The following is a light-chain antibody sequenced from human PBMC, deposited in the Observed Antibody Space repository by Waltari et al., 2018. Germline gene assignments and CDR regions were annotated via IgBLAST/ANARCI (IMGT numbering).Light chain of an antibody. CDR3: SSYAGSNIYV. V-gene: IGLV2-8*01. Sequence: QSALTQPPSASGSLGQSVTISCTGTSSDVGGYNYVSWYQQHPGKAPKLMIYEVTKRPSGSPDRFSGSKSGNTASLTVSGLQAEDEADYYCSSYAGSNIYVFGGGTKVTVL. CDR1: SSDVGGYNY. CDR2: EVT. J-gene: IGLJ1*01.